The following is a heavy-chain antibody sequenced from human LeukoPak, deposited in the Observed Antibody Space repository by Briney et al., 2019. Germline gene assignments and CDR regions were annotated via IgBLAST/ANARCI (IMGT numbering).Heavy chain of an antibody. J-gene: IGHJ4*02. D-gene: IGHD1-1*01. V-gene: IGHV3-23*01. CDR2: LTGDGNT. Sequence: GGSLRLSCAASGFTFTSYAMSWVRQAPGKGLEWVSVLTGDGNTYYADSVKGRFTISRDNSKNTLYLQMNSLRAEDTAVYYCASPTGDFDYWGQGTLVTVSS. CDR1: GFTFTSYA. CDR3: ASPTGDFDY.